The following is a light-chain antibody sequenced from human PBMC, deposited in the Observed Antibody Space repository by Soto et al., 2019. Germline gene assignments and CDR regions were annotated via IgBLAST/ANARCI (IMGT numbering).Light chain of an antibody. CDR3: QSFDSSRSSWV. CDR1: SSDIGAGYD. V-gene: IGLV1-40*01. Sequence: QYVLTQPPSVSVSPGQTVTISCTGSSSDIGAGYDIHWYQQLPGTAPNLLIYSNNHRPSGVPDRVCGSNSGTSASLAITGLQAEDEADYYCQSFDSSRSSWVFGGGTKVTVL. CDR2: SNN. J-gene: IGLJ3*02.